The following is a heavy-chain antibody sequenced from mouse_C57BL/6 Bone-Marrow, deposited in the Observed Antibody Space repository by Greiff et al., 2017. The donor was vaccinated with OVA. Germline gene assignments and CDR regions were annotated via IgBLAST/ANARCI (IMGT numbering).Heavy chain of an antibody. J-gene: IGHJ4*01. D-gene: IGHD2-5*01. V-gene: IGHV7-1*01. CDR1: GFTFSDFY. CDR2: SRNKANDYTT. Sequence: EVMLVESGGGLVQSGRSLRLSCATSGFTFSDFYMEWVRQAPGKGLEWIAASRNKANDYTTEYSASVKGRFIVSRDTSQSILYLQMNALRAEDTAMYYCARDAYYNNYGGYAMDYWGQGTSVTVSS. CDR3: ARDAYYNNYGGYAMDY.